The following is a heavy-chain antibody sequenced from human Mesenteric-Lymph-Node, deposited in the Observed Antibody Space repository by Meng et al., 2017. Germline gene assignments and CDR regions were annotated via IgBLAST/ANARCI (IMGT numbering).Heavy chain of an antibody. D-gene: IGHD6-19*01. CDR3: ARALDIAVAGTVFGY. CDR2: IIPIFGTA. CDR1: GGTFSSYA. J-gene: IGHJ4*02. V-gene: IGHV1-69*06. Sequence: SVKVSCKASGGTFSSYAISWVRQAPGQGLEWMGGIIPIFGTANYAQKFQGRVTITADKSTSTAYMELSSLGSEDTAVYYWARALDIAVAGTVFGYWGQGTLVTGSS.